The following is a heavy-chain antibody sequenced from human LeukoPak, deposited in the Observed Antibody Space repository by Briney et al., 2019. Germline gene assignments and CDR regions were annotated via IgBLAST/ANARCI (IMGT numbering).Heavy chain of an antibody. CDR2: IHYTGTT. D-gene: IGHD3-16*01. Sequence: SETLSLTCTVSGGSISSYNWGWIRQPPGKGLEWIGSIHYTGTTYYSPSLKNRVTISIDTSRNQFSLKLSSVTAADTAVYYCARIGGTFYFHYHMDVWGKGTTVTVSS. CDR1: GGSISSYN. V-gene: IGHV4-39*07. J-gene: IGHJ6*03. CDR3: ARIGGTFYFHYHMDV.